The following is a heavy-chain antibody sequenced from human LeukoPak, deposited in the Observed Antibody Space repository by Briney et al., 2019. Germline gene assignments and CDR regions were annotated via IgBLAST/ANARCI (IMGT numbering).Heavy chain of an antibody. V-gene: IGHV3-23*01. CDR1: GFSFRSYA. D-gene: IGHD3-22*01. Sequence: PGGSLRLSCVASGFSFRSYAMNWVRQAPGKGLEWVSAINNDGDDTYYADSVKGRFTVSRDNSKNTLFLQMSSLRAEDTAVYYCARGWAQMIVVADAFDIWGQGTMVTVSS. CDR3: ARGWAQMIVVADAFDI. J-gene: IGHJ3*02. CDR2: INNDGDDT.